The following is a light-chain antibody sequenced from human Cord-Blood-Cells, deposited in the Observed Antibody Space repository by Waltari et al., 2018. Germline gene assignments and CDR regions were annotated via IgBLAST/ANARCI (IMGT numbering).Light chain of an antibody. Sequence: EIVLTQSPATLSLSPGARATLSCRASQSVSSYLAWYQQKPGQAPRLLIYDASNRATGIPARFSGSGSGTDFTLTISSLEPEDFAVYYCQQRSNWPPSFGQGTKLEIK. V-gene: IGKV3-11*01. CDR3: QQRSNWPPS. CDR2: DAS. CDR1: QSVSSY. J-gene: IGKJ2*03.